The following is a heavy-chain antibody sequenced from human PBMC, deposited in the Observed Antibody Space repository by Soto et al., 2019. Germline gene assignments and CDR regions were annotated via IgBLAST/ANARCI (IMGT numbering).Heavy chain of an antibody. CDR3: ARDGGYYDYVWGSYRPTYYFDY. V-gene: IGHV4-30-4*01. D-gene: IGHD3-16*02. J-gene: IGHJ4*02. CDR1: GGSISSGDYY. CDR2: IYYSGST. Sequence: QVQLQESGPGLVKPSQTLSLTCTVSGGSISSGDYYWSWIRQPPGKGLVWIGYIYYSGSTYYNPSLKSRVTISVDTSKNQFSLKLSSVTAADTAVYYCARDGGYYDYVWGSYRPTYYFDYWGQGTLVTVSS.